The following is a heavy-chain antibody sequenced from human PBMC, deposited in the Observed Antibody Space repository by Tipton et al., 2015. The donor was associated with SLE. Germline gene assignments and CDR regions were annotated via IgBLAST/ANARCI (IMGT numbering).Heavy chain of an antibody. Sequence: TLSLTCAVYGGSISSYYWSWVRQPPGKGLEWIGYIYYTGSANYNPSLKSRVTMSVDTSKNQFSLKLSSVTAADTAVYYCARGGVATIRADYWGQGTLVTVSS. CDR3: ARGGVATIRADY. CDR1: GGSISSYY. V-gene: IGHV4-59*08. D-gene: IGHD5-12*01. CDR2: IYYTGSA. J-gene: IGHJ4*02.